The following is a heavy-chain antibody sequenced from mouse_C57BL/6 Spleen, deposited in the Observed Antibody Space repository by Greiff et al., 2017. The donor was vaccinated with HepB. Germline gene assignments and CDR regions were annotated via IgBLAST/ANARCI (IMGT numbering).Heavy chain of an antibody. D-gene: IGHD2-4*01. J-gene: IGHJ2*01. CDR2: ISSGGGYI. CDR1: GFTFSSYA. V-gene: IGHV5-9-1*02. CDR3: TTIYYDYDDGVFDY. Sequence: EVKLMESGEGLVKPGGSLKLSCAASGFTFSSYAMSWVRQTPEKRLEWVAYISSGGGYIYYADTVKGRFTISRDNARNTLYLQMSSLKSEDTAMYYCTTIYYDYDDGVFDYWGQGTTLTVSS.